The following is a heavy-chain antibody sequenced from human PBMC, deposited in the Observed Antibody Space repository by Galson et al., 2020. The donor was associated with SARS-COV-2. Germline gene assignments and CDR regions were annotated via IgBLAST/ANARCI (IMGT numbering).Heavy chain of an antibody. V-gene: IGHV2-5*02. D-gene: IGHD1-1*01. CDR2: IYWDDDK. Sequence: KMSGPTLVKPTQTLTLTCTFSGFSLSTSGVGVGWIRQPPGKALEWLALIYWDDDKRYSPSLKSRLTITKDTSKNQVVLTMTNMDPVDTATYYCAQRTGEGNVDYWGQGTLVTGAS. CDR3: AQRTGEGNVDY. CDR1: GFSLSTSGVG. J-gene: IGHJ4*02.